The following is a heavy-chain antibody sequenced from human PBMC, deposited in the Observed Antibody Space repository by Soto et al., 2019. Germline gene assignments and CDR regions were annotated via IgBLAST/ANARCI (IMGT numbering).Heavy chain of an antibody. CDR2: INHSGST. CDR1: GGSFSGYY. D-gene: IGHD3-10*01. V-gene: IGHV4-34*01. J-gene: IGHJ4*02. CDR3: ARGVRINMVPYFAY. Sequence: SETLSLTCAVYGGSFSGYYWSWIRQPPGKGLEWIGEINHSGSTNYNPSLKSRVTISVDTSKNQFSLKLSSVTAADTAVYYCARGVRINMVPYFAYWGQGTLVTVSS.